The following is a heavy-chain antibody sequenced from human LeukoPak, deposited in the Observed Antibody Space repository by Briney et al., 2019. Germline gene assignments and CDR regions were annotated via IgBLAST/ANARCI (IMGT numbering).Heavy chain of an antibody. CDR3: ARHRRARKPLSYWYFDL. CDR1: GGSFSGYY. V-gene: IGHV4-34*01. Sequence: SETLSRTCAVYGGSFSGYYWSWIRQPPGKGLEWIGEINHSGSTNYNPSLKSRVTISVDTSKNQFSLKLSSVTAADTAVYYCARHRRARKPLSYWYFDLWGRGTLVTVSS. J-gene: IGHJ2*01. D-gene: IGHD1-14*01. CDR2: INHSGST.